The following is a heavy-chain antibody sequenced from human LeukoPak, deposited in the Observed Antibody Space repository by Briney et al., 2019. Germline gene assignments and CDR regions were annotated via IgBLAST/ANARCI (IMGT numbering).Heavy chain of an antibody. CDR3: AREGGRGYCSGGSCYGKPLDY. Sequence: SVKVSCKASGGTFSSYAISWVRQAPGQGLEWMGGIIPIFGTANYAQKFQGRVTITADESTSTAYMELSSLRSEDTAVYYCAREGGRGYCSGGSCYGKPLDYWGQGTLVTVSS. V-gene: IGHV1-69*13. D-gene: IGHD2-15*01. CDR1: GGTFSSYA. CDR2: IIPIFGTA. J-gene: IGHJ4*02.